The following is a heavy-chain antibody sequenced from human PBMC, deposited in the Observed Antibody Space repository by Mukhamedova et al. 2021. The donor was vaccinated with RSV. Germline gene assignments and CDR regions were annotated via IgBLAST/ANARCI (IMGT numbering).Heavy chain of an antibody. CDR2: VYYTGST. J-gene: IGHJ3*02. Sequence: GKGLEWIGNVYYTGSTASNPSLHSRVTISLDTFNNQFSLRLTSVTAADTAVYYCARNYTTVLDAFDIWGQGTTVTISS. D-gene: IGHD3-3*01. CDR3: ARNYTTVLDAFDI. V-gene: IGHV4-39*07.